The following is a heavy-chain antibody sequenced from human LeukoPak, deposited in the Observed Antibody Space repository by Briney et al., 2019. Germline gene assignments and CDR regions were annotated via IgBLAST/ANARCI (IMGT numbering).Heavy chain of an antibody. Sequence: SETLSLTCTVSAGSISNYYWSWIRQPPGKGLEWIGYINYSGSTNYNPSLRGRVSISLDTSKNQFSLKLSSVTAADTAVYYCTREVRSAWASFDPWGQGTLVIVSS. CDR3: TREVRSAWASFDP. CDR1: AGSISNYY. CDR2: INYSGST. J-gene: IGHJ5*02. V-gene: IGHV4-59*12. D-gene: IGHD1-26*01.